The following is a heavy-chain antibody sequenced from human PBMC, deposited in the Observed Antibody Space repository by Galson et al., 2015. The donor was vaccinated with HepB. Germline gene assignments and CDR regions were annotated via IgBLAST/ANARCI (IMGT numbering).Heavy chain of an antibody. J-gene: IGHJ6*02. D-gene: IGHD1-1*01. V-gene: IGHV3-30-3*01. Sequence: SLRLSCAASGFTFSSYAMHWVRQAPGKGLEWVAVISYDGSNKYYADSVKGRFTISRDNSKNALYLQMNSLRAEDTAVYYCASPVEPAGDWGYYGMDVWGQGTTVTVSS. CDR3: ASPVEPAGDWGYYGMDV. CDR2: ISYDGSNK. CDR1: GFTFSSYA.